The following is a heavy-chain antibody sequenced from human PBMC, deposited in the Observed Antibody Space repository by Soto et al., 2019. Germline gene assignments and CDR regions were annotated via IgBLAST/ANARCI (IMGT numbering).Heavy chain of an antibody. D-gene: IGHD4-17*01. CDR2: ISYSGRT. CDR3: ARRRASDYGGNHHPYYFDR. J-gene: IGHJ4*02. Sequence: SETLSLTCTVSGGSMRNYFWVWIRQSPRRGLELIGSISYSGRTYDNPSLQSRVTISIDASKNQFSLKLTSVTTADTAVYYCARRRASDYGGNHHPYYFDRWGQGALVTVSS. V-gene: IGHV4-39*01. CDR1: GGSMRNYF.